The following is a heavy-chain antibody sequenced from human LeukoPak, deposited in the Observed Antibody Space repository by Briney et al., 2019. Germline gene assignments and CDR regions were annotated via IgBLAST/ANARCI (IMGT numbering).Heavy chain of an antibody. J-gene: IGHJ3*02. CDR2: INPNSGGT. Sequence: ASVKVSCKASGGTFSSYAISWVRQAPGQGLEWMGWINPNSGGTNYAQKFQGRVTMTRDTSISTAYMELSRLRSDDTAVYYCARALGSGRRAFDIWGQGTMVTVSS. D-gene: IGHD6-19*01. V-gene: IGHV1-2*02. CDR3: ARALGSGRRAFDI. CDR1: GGTFSSYA.